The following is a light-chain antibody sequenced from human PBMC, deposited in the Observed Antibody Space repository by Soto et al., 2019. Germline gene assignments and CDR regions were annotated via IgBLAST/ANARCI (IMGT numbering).Light chain of an antibody. V-gene: IGKV1-5*01. CDR3: QQYKDYSET. CDR2: EAS. J-gene: IGKJ1*01. Sequence: MTQSSFTPAAIVRGKVTITCRASQRVGRCLAWYQQKPGKAPKLLIYEASRLESGVPSRFSGSGSGTEFTLTISSLQPDDFTTFYCQQYKDYSETFGQGTKVDIK. CDR1: QRVGRC.